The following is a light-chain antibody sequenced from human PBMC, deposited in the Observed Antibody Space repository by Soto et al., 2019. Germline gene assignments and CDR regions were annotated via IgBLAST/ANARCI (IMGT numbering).Light chain of an antibody. Sequence: QSALTQPASVSGSPGQSITISCTGTSRDVGGYNYVSWYQQHPGKAPKLIIYEVTNRPSGVSYRFSGSKSGNTASLTISGLQAEDEADYYCASYRDPDSRIFGGGTTLTVL. CDR2: EVT. J-gene: IGLJ2*01. CDR1: SRDVGGYNY. V-gene: IGLV2-14*01. CDR3: ASYRDPDSRI.